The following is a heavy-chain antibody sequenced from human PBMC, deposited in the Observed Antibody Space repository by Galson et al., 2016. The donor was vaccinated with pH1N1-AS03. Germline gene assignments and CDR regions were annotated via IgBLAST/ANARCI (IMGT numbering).Heavy chain of an antibody. D-gene: IGHD6-13*01. CDR1: GYTFTDYN. CDR2: VDPDTSKT. CDR3: AKDGPRGSLSP. J-gene: IGHJ5*02. V-gene: IGHV1-69-2*01. Sequence: VKVSCKVSGYTFTDYNMHWVQQAPGKGLEWMGLVDPDTSKTKYAEKFKGRVTITADTSRDTAYMDLSGLGSADTAIYYRAKDGPRGSLSPWGQGTLVTVSS.